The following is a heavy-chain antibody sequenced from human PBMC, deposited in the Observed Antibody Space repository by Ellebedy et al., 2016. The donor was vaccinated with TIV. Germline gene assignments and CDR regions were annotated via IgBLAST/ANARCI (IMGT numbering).Heavy chain of an antibody. CDR1: GFTFSDYW. V-gene: IGHV3-7*01. CDR2: IKRDGSEK. D-gene: IGHD7-27*01. CDR3: ARGVTGDQ. Sequence: GESLKISXAASGFTFSDYWMTWVRQAPGKGLEWVATIKRDGSEKYYVDSVKGRFTISRDNGRNSLYLQVNSVRAEETAVYFCARGVTGDQWGQGTPVTVSS. J-gene: IGHJ4*02.